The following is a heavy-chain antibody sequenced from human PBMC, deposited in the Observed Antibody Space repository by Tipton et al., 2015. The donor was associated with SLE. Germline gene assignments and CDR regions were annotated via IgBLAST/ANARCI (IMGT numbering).Heavy chain of an antibody. V-gene: IGHV4-39*01. CDR2: VSYSGRT. CDR3: ARSAQTYYYGSGSYRYFGY. Sequence: TLSLTCTVSDGSASNNYFYWGWLRQPPGKGLEWIGSVSYSGRTYYKSSLKSRLTISVDTSKNQFSLKLSPVTAADTAVYYCARSAQTYYYGSGSYRYFGYWGQGTLVTVSS. J-gene: IGHJ4*02. CDR1: DGSASNNYFY. D-gene: IGHD3-10*01.